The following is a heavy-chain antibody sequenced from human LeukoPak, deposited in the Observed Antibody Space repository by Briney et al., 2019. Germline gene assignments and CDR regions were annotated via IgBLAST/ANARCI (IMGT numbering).Heavy chain of an antibody. V-gene: IGHV3-33*06. J-gene: IGHJ3*02. CDR2: IWYDGSNK. D-gene: IGHD3-22*01. Sequence: PGGSLRLSCAASGFTFSSYGMHWVRQAPGKGLEWVAVIWYDGSNKYYADSVKGRFTISRDNPKNTLYLQMNSLRAEDTAVYYCAKVPYYYDSSGSLAFDIWGQGTMVTVSS. CDR1: GFTFSSYG. CDR3: AKVPYYYDSSGSLAFDI.